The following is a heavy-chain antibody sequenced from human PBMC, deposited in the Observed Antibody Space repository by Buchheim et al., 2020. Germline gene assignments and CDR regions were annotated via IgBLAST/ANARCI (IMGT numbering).Heavy chain of an antibody. CDR2: IWYDGSNK. Sequence: QVQLVESGGGVVQPGRSLRLSCAASGFTFSSYGMHWVRQAPGKGLEWVAVIWYDGSNKYYADSVKGRLTISRDNSKNTLYLQMNSLRAEDTAVYYCASPRLEDQGDGMDVWGQGTT. CDR3: ASPRLEDQGDGMDV. J-gene: IGHJ6*02. V-gene: IGHV3-33*01. CDR1: GFTFSSYG.